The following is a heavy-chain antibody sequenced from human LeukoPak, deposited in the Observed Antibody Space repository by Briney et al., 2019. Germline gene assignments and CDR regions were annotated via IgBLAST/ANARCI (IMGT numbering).Heavy chain of an antibody. Sequence: SETLSLTCTVSGGSISSYYWSWIRQPPGKGLEWIGYIYYSGSTNYNPSLKSRVAISIYTSKNQFSLKLSSVTAADTAVYYCARLPLRSYFDYWGQGTLVTVSS. V-gene: IGHV4-59*08. J-gene: IGHJ4*02. CDR1: GGSISSYY. CDR3: ARLPLRSYFDY. CDR2: IYYSGST.